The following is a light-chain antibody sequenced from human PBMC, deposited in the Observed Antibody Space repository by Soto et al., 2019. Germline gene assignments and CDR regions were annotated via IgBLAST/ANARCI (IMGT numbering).Light chain of an antibody. CDR1: QSVSSNS. CDR3: QHYGTSPRT. Sequence: EIVLTQSPATLSLSPGERATLSCRASQSVSSNSLAWYQQKAGQAPRVLIFDVSTRATGIPDRFSGSGSGTDFTLTINRLEPEDFAVYYCQHYGTSPRTFGPGTKVDIK. V-gene: IGKV3-20*01. CDR2: DVS. J-gene: IGKJ1*01.